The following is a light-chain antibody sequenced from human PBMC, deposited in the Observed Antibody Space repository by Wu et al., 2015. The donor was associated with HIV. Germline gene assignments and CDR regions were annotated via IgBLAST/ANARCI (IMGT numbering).Light chain of an antibody. Sequence: EIVMTQSPATLSVSPGERATLSCRASQSVSSNLAWYQQKPGQAPRLLVYGASSRATGIPDRFSGSGSGTDFTLAINRLGPEDFAVYYCQQYGTSPLTFGGGTKVEIK. V-gene: IGKV3-20*01. CDR1: QSVSSN. CDR2: GAS. CDR3: QQYGTSPLT. J-gene: IGKJ4*01.